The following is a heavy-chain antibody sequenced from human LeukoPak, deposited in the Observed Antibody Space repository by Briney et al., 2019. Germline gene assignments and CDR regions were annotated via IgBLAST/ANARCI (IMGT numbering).Heavy chain of an antibody. D-gene: IGHD6-19*01. V-gene: IGHV3-48*03. Sequence: GGSLRLSCAASGFTFSSYEMNWVRQAPGQGLEWVSYISSGSTIYDADSVKGRFTISRDNAKNSLYLQMNSLRAEDTAVYYCARESIAVAGAPFDYWGQGTLVTVSS. CDR2: ISSGSTI. J-gene: IGHJ4*02. CDR3: ARESIAVAGAPFDY. CDR1: GFTFSSYE.